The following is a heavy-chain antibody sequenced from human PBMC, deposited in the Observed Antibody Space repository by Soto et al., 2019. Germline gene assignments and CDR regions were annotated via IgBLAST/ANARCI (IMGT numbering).Heavy chain of an antibody. CDR1: EFTFRSYA. J-gene: IGHJ4*02. V-gene: IGHV3-23*01. CDR2: ISRSDDGP. CDR3: AKNYFFDS. Sequence: GGSLRLSCAASEFTFRSYAMSWVRQAPGKGLEWVSSISRSDDGPYYADSVKGRFTISRDNSQNTLYLLMNSLRAEDTAVYYCAKNYFFDSWGQGAPVTVSS.